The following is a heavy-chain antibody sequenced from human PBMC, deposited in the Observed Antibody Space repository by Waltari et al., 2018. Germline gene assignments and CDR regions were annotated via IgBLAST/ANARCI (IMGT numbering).Heavy chain of an antibody. CDR1: GFTFSSYE. J-gene: IGHJ4*02. CDR3: VTGVVRGINY. CDR2: ISRSGSTK. Sequence: EVQVVESGGGLVQPGGSLRLSCAASGFTFSSYEMNWVRQAPGKGLEWISHISRSGSTKDYVDSVKGRFTLSRDNAENSLYLQMSSLRAEDTAFYYCVTGVVRGINYWGQGVLVTVSS. V-gene: IGHV3-48*03. D-gene: IGHD3-10*01.